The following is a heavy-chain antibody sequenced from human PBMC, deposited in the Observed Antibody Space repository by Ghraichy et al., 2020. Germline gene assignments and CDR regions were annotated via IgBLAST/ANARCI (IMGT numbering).Heavy chain of an antibody. CDR1: GGSLSSYY. CDR2: IYYSGST. D-gene: IGHD2-15*01. CDR3: ARASVGYCSGGSCTRWFDP. V-gene: IGHV4-59*01. Sequence: SQTLSLTCTVSGGSLSSYYWSWIRQPPGKGLEWIGYIYYSGSTNYNPSLKSRVTISVDTSKNQFSLKLSSVTAADTAVYYCARASVGYCSGGSCTRWFDPWGQGTLVTVSS. J-gene: IGHJ5*02.